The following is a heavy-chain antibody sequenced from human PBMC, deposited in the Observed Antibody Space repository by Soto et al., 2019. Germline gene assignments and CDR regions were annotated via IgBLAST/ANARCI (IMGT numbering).Heavy chain of an antibody. CDR1: GVTFSTYS. CDR3: ATVARAY. J-gene: IGHJ4*02. CDR2: IDSVTGII. Sequence: GGSLRLSCVVSGVTFSTYSMNWVRQAPGRGLERVAYIDSVTGIINYAESVKGRFIISRDNVEKTLFLQMNSLRYEDTAVYYCATVARAYWGQGALVTVSS. V-gene: IGHV3-48*02.